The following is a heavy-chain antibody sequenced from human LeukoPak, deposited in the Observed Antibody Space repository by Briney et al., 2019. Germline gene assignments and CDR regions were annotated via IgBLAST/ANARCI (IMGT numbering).Heavy chain of an antibody. CDR3: ARSPRAVLRFDY. CDR1: RCTFSSYD. D-gene: IGHD3-3*01. J-gene: IGHJ4*02. V-gene: IGHV1-46*01. Sequence: GASVKVSCKASRCTFSSYDINWVRQATGQGLEWMGIINPSGGSTSYAQKFQGRVTMTRDTSTSTVYMELSSLRSEDTAVYYCARSPRAVLRFDYWGQGTLVTVSS. CDR2: INPSGGST.